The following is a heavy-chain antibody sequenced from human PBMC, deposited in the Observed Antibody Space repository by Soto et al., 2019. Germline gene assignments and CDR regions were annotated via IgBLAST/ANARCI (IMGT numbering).Heavy chain of an antibody. CDR2: ISYDGSNK. V-gene: IGHV3-30-3*01. CDR3: ANLYGDPVPPYYYYGMDV. CDR1: GFTFSSYA. D-gene: IGHD4-17*01. J-gene: IGHJ6*02. Sequence: GGSLRLSCAASGFTFSSYAMHWVRQAPGKGLEWVAVISYDGSNKYYADSVKGRFTISRDNSKNTLYLQMNSLRAEDTAVYYCANLYGDPVPPYYYYGMDVWGQGTTVTVSS.